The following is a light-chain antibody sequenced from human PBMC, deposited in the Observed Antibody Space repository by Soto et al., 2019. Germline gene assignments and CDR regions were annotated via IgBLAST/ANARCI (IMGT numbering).Light chain of an antibody. CDR1: SSNIGAGYD. V-gene: IGLV1-40*01. J-gene: IGLJ1*01. Sequence: QSALAQPPSVSGSPGQSVTISCTGSSSNIGAGYDVHWYQQLPGTAPKLLIYGNSNRPSGVPDRFSGSKSGTSASLAITGLQAEDEADYYCCSYASSSSYVFGTGTKVTVL. CDR3: CSYASSSSYV. CDR2: GNS.